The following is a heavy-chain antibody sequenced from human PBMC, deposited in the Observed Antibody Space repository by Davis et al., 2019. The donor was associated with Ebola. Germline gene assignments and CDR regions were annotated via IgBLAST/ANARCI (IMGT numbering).Heavy chain of an antibody. J-gene: IGHJ6*02. CDR1: GGSISSGNW. V-gene: IGHV4/OR15-8*01. Sequence: SETLSLTCAVSGGSISSGNWWSWVRQSPGQGLEWIGDLYHSGTPNYNPSLKSRVTISVDKPMNQFSLKLSSVTAADTAVYYCARGPSRYCSGGSCRSYGMDVWGQGTTVTVSS. CDR3: ARGPSRYCSGGSCRSYGMDV. D-gene: IGHD2-15*01. CDR2: LYHSGTP.